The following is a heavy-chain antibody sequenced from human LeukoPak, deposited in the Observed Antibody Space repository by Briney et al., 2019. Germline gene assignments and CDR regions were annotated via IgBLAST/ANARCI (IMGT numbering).Heavy chain of an antibody. Sequence: GGSLRLSCAASGFSFSAYWMHWVRQAPGKGLVWVSRIKSDGSSTAYADSVKGRFAISRDNAENTLYLKMNSLRAEDTAVYYCARAGTGLAFDIWGQGTMVTVSS. V-gene: IGHV3-74*01. CDR2: IKSDGSST. D-gene: IGHD2-8*02. CDR1: GFSFSAYW. CDR3: ARAGTGLAFDI. J-gene: IGHJ3*02.